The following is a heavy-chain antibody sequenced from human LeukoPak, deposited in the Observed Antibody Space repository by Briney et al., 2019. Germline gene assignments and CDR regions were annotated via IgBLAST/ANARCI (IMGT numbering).Heavy chain of an antibody. CDR1: GYTFTGYY. J-gene: IGHJ5*02. CDR2: INPNSGGT. CDR3: APQLEPHEYNWFDP. V-gene: IGHV1-2*06. D-gene: IGHD1-1*01. Sequence: ASVKVSCKASGYTFTGYYMHWVRQAPGQGLEWMGRINPNSGGTNYAQKFQGGVTMTRDTSISTAYMELSRLRSDDTAVYYCAPQLEPHEYNWFDPWGQGTLVTVSS.